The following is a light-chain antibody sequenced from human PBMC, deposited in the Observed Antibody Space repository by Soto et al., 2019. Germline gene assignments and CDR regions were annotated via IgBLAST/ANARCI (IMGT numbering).Light chain of an antibody. CDR2: GSS. CDR3: QQYGSSPPYT. J-gene: IGKJ2*01. V-gene: IGKV3-20*01. Sequence: EVVLTQSPGTLSLSPGERATLSCRASQSVSNKYLAWYQQKPGQAPRLLIFGSSDRATGIPDRFSGSGAGKDFPLTIRRLEPEDFAGCYCQQYGSSPPYTFGQGTKREIK. CDR1: QSVSNKY.